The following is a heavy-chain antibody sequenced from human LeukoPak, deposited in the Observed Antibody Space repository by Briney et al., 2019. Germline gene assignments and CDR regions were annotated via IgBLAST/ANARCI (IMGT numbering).Heavy chain of an antibody. CDR3: ARTYYYGSGSYYLDY. CDR1: GVSISSYY. D-gene: IGHD3-10*01. V-gene: IGHV4-59*01. Sequence: PSETLSLTCTVSGVSISSYYWSWIRQPPGKGLEWIGYIYYSGSTNYNPSLKSRVTISVDTSKNQFSLKLSPVTAADTAVYYCARTYYYGSGSYYLDYWGQGTLVTVSS. J-gene: IGHJ4*02. CDR2: IYYSGST.